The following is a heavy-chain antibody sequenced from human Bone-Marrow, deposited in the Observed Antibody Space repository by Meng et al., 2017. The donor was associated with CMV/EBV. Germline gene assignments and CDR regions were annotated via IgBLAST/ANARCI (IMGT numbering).Heavy chain of an antibody. CDR2: ISYDGSNK. V-gene: IGHV3-30-3*01. Sequence: GESLKISCAASGFTFSSYAMHWVRQAPGKGLEWVAVISYDGSNKYYADSVKGRFTISRDNSKNTLYLQMNSLRAEDTAVYYCAKDLDAPRDTIFGVVQSYYYYGMDVWGQGTTVTVSS. J-gene: IGHJ6*02. CDR1: GFTFSSYA. D-gene: IGHD3-3*01. CDR3: AKDLDAPRDTIFGVVQSYYYYGMDV.